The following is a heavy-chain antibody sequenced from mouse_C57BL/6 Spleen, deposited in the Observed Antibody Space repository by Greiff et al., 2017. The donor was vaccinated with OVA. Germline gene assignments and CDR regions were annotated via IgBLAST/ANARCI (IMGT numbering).Heavy chain of an antibody. Sequence: QVQLQQSGAEPARPGASVKLSCKASGYTFTSYGISWVKQRPGQGLEWIGEIYPRSGNTYYNEKFKGKATLTADKSSSTAYMELRSLTSEDSAVYFCARSKSLDSSGYYFDYWGQGTTLTVSS. CDR3: ARSKSLDSSGYYFDY. CDR2: IYPRSGNT. V-gene: IGHV1-81*01. J-gene: IGHJ2*01. D-gene: IGHD3-2*02. CDR1: GYTFTSYG.